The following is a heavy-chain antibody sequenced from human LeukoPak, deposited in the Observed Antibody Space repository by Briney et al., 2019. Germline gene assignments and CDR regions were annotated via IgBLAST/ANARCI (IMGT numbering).Heavy chain of an antibody. Sequence: GGSLRLSCEASGFSLSQAWMSWVRQAPGKGLEWVSAISGSDSTYYADSVKGRFTISRDNSKNTLYLQMNSLRAEDTAVYYCAKDSPYAYYGSGSYWDYWGQGTLVTVSS. CDR3: AKDSPYAYYGSGSYWDY. CDR1: GFSLSQAW. D-gene: IGHD3-10*01. J-gene: IGHJ4*02. V-gene: IGHV3-23*01. CDR2: ISGSDST.